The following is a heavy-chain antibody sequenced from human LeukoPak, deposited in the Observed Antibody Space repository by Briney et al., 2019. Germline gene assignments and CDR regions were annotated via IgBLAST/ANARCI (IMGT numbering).Heavy chain of an antibody. CDR2: ISGDGGNT. CDR1: GFTFSSYA. Sequence: GGSLRLSRAASGFTFSSYAMTWVRQAPGKGLQWVSAISGDGGNTYYADSVKGRFTISRDNSKNTLYLQMNSLRAEDTAVYYCAKGALYSRLNVNDYWGQGTLVTVSS. J-gene: IGHJ4*02. CDR3: AKGALYSRLNVNDY. D-gene: IGHD2-8*01. V-gene: IGHV3-23*01.